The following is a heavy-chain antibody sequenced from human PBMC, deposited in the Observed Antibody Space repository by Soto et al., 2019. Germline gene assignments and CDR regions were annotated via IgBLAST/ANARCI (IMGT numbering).Heavy chain of an antibody. J-gene: IGHJ5*02. CDR3: ARDRGFDSSGYYWGWFDP. D-gene: IGHD3-22*01. V-gene: IGHV3-11*06. CDR1: GFTFSDYY. CDR2: ISSSSSYT. Sequence: LRLSCAASGFTFSDYYMSWIRQAPGKGLEWVSYISSSSSYTNYADSVKGRFTISRDNAKNSLYLQMNSLRAEDTAVYYCARDRGFDSSGYYWGWFDPWGQGTLVTVSS.